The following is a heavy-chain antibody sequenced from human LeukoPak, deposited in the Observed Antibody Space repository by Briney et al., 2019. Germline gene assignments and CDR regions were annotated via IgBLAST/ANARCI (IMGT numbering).Heavy chain of an antibody. D-gene: IGHD5-24*01. CDR3: ARASNPWLQLS. CDR1: GFTFSNYW. Sequence: PGGSLRLSCAASGFTFSNYWMIWVRQAPGKGLEWVANIQQDGGQKRYADSVRGRFTVSRDNAQTSLYLHMNSLRAEDTAVYHCARASNPWLQLSWGQGTLVTVSS. CDR2: IQQDGGQK. J-gene: IGHJ4*02. V-gene: IGHV3-7*05.